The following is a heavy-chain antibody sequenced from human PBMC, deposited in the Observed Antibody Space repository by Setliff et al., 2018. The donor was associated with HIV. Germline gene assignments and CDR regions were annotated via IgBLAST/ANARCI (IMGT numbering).Heavy chain of an antibody. V-gene: IGHV1-18*01. CDR3: TRVHCDGTGGDY. D-gene: IGHD3-10*01. CDR2: ISGCNGNT. Sequence: GASVKVSCKASGYTFTNFGISWVRQAPGQGPEWMGWISGCNGNTNYAEKFQGRLTLTTDTSTSTAYLELRSLTSDDTAVYYCTRVHCDGTGGDYWGQGTLVTVSS. CDR1: GYTFTNFG. J-gene: IGHJ4*02.